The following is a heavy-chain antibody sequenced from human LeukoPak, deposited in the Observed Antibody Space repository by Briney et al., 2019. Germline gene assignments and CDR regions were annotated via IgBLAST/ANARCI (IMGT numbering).Heavy chain of an antibody. CDR1: GYTFTSYG. Sequence: ASVKVSCKASGYTFTSYGISWVRQAPGQGLEWMGWISAYNGNTNYAQKLQGRVTMTTDTSTSTAYMELRSLRAEDTAVYYCAKDMIDYGSGDNDYWGQGTLVTVSS. D-gene: IGHD3-10*01. CDR3: AKDMIDYGSGDNDY. J-gene: IGHJ4*02. CDR2: ISAYNGNT. V-gene: IGHV1-18*01.